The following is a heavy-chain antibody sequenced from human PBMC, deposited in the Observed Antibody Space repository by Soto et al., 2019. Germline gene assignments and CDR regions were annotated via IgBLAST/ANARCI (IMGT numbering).Heavy chain of an antibody. D-gene: IGHD2-15*01. J-gene: IGHJ1*01. CDR3: ARGSGYCSGGSCRRAYFQH. CDR2: INHSGST. CDR1: GGSFSGYY. Sequence: ETLSLTCAVYGGSFSGYYWSWIRQPPGKGLEWIGEINHSGSTNYNPSLKSRVTISVDTSKNQFSLKLSSVTAADTAVYYCARGSGYCSGGSCRRAYFQHWGQGTLVTVSS. V-gene: IGHV4-34*01.